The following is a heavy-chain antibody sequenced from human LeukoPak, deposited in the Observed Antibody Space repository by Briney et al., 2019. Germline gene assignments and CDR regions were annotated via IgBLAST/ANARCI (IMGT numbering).Heavy chain of an antibody. CDR3: ARVSGYSTKQPFDY. CDR2: IYYSGST. CDR1: GGSISSSSYY. Sequence: PSETLSLTCTVSGGSISSSSYYWGWIRQPPGKGLEWIGSIYYSGSTYYNPSLKSRVTISVDTSKNQFSLKLTSVTAADTAVYYCARVSGYSTKQPFDYWGQGTLVTVSS. D-gene: IGHD5-12*01. V-gene: IGHV4-39*07. J-gene: IGHJ4*02.